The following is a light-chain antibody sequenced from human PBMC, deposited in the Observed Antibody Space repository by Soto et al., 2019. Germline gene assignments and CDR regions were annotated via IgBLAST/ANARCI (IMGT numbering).Light chain of an antibody. J-gene: IGKJ2*01. Sequence: EIVLTQSPGTLSLSPGERATLSCRASQSVSSSNLAWYQQKPGQAPRLLIYGASSRATGIPDRFSGSGSGTDFTLTISRLEPEDFAVYYCQQYCSSSLYTFGQGTKLEIK. CDR1: QSVSSSN. CDR3: QQYCSSSLYT. V-gene: IGKV3-20*01. CDR2: GAS.